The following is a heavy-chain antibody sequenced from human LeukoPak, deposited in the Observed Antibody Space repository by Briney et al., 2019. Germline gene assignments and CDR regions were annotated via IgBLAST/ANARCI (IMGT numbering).Heavy chain of an antibody. Sequence: SSETLSLTCAVYGGSISSSSYYWSWIRQPPGGGLEWIGHIYNSGNTNYNPSLKSRVTISVDTSENRISLRLRSVTAADTAIYFCARGRAGTDYYRRHYFFDSWGQGTLVTVSS. V-gene: IGHV4-61*01. CDR3: ARGRAGTDYYRRHYFFDS. D-gene: IGHD3/OR15-3a*01. CDR2: IYNSGNT. J-gene: IGHJ4*02. CDR1: GGSISSSSYY.